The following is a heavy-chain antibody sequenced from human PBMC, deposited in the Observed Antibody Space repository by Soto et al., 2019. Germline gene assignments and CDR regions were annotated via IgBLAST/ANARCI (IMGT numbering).Heavy chain of an antibody. CDR2: IYSGGST. CDR1: GFTVSSNY. Sequence: GGSLRLSCAASGFTVSSNYMSWVRQAPGKGLEWVSVIYSGGSTYYAESVKGRFTISRDNSKNTLYLQMNSLRAEDTAVYYCATPKTNWELDYWGQGTLVTVSS. CDR3: ATPKTNWELDY. D-gene: IGHD1-1*01. V-gene: IGHV3-53*01. J-gene: IGHJ4*02.